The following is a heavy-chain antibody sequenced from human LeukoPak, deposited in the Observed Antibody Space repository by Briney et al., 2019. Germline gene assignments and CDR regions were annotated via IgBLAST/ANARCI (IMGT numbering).Heavy chain of an antibody. D-gene: IGHD6-19*01. V-gene: IGHV4-59*01. CDR3: ARDLLSTAGYFDY. Sequence: KPSETLSLTCTVSGGSISSYYWSWIRQPPGKGLEWIGYIYYSGSTNYNPSLKSRVTISVDTSKNQFSLNLGSVTAADTAVYYCARDLLSTAGYFDYWGQGTLVTVSS. CDR1: GGSISSYY. J-gene: IGHJ4*02. CDR2: IYYSGST.